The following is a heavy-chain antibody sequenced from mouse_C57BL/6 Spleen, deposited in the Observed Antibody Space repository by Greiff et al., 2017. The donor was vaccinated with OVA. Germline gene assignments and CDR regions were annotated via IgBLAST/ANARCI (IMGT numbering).Heavy chain of an antibody. J-gene: IGHJ2*01. CDR1: GYAFSSSW. CDR3: ARLNSSGYAYFDY. Sequence: QVQLQQSGPELVKPGASVKISCKASGYAFSSSWMNWVKQRPGKGLEWIGRIYPGDGDTNYNGKFKGKATLTADKSSSTAYMQLSSLTSEDSAVYFCARLNSSGYAYFDYWGQGTTLTVSS. D-gene: IGHD3-2*02. V-gene: IGHV1-82*01. CDR2: IYPGDGDT.